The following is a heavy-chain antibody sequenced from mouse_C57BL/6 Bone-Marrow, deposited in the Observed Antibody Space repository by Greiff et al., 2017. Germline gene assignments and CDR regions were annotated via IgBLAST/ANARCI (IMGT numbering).Heavy chain of an antibody. J-gene: IGHJ2*01. Sequence: EVKLQESGAELVRPGASVKLFCTASGFNIKDDYMHWVKQRPEQGLEWIGWIDPENGDTEYASKFQGKATITADTSSNTAYLQLSSLTSEDTAVYYCTTHFYCSHDYWGQGTTLTVSS. CDR1: GFNIKDDY. CDR2: IDPENGDT. V-gene: IGHV14-4*01. CDR3: TTHFYCSHDY. D-gene: IGHD2-12*01.